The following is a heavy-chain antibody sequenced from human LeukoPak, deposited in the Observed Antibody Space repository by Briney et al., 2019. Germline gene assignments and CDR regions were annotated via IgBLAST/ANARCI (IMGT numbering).Heavy chain of an antibody. CDR3: TREVRYFDWLLFDP. J-gene: IGHJ5*02. V-gene: IGHV3-49*03. D-gene: IGHD3-9*01. CDR2: IRSKAYGGTT. CDR1: GFTFGDYA. Sequence: PGGSLRLSCTASGFTFGDYAMSWFRQAPGKGLEWVGFIRSKAYGGTTEYAASVKGRFTISRDDPKSIAYLQMNSLKTEDTAVYYCTREVRYFDWLLFDPWGQGTLVTVSS.